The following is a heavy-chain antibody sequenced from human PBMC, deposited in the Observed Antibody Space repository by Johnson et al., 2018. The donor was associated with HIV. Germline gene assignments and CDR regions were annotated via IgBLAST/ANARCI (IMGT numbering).Heavy chain of an antibody. J-gene: IGHJ3*02. Sequence: VQLVESGGGLVKPGGSLRLSCAASGITFNNAWMSWVRQAPGKGLEWVGRIKSKPDGAAIHYAAPVKGRFTVSRDDSRNTLYLQMNSLKTEDTAVYYCTTVDSSGYHHDAFDIWGQETMVTVSS. CDR3: TTVDSSGYHHDAFDI. CDR1: GITFNNAW. V-gene: IGHV3-15*01. D-gene: IGHD3-22*01. CDR2: IKSKPDGAAI.